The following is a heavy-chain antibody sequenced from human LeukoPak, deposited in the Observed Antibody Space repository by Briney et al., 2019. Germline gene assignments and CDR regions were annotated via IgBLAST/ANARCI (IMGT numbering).Heavy chain of an antibody. CDR1: GFTFSSYW. CDR3: ARPQSSLWFGELSYYFDY. Sequence: GGSLRLSCAASGFTFSSYWMSWVRQAPGKGLEWVANIKQDGSEKYYVDSVKGRFTISRDNAKNSLYLQMNSLGAEDTAVYYCARPQSSLWFGELSYYFDYWGQGTLVTVSS. CDR2: IKQDGSEK. D-gene: IGHD3-10*01. J-gene: IGHJ4*02. V-gene: IGHV3-7*01.